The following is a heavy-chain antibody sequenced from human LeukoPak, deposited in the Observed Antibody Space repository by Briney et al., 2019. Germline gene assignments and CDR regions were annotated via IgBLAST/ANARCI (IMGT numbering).Heavy chain of an antibody. V-gene: IGHV3-21*01. CDR1: GFPFSSYS. CDR2: ISLSSSYI. Sequence: KPGGSLRLSCAASGFPFSSYSMNWLRQAPAKGLEWVSSISLSSSYIYYAASVKGRFTHSRNNAKKSLYLHMNSLRAEDTAVYYCARDYSIVGATTPFYYWGQGTLVTVSS. D-gene: IGHD1-26*01. CDR3: ARDYSIVGATTPFYY. J-gene: IGHJ4*02.